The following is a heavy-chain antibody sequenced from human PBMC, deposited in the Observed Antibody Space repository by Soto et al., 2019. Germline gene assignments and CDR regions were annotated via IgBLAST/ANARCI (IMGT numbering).Heavy chain of an antibody. D-gene: IGHD3-10*01. CDR3: TSNTMVKYYYYGMDV. CDR1: GFTFGDYA. V-gene: IGHV3-49*03. Sequence: GGSLRLSCTASGFTFGDYAMSWFRQAPGKGLEWVGFIRSKAYGGTTEYAASVKGRFTISRDDSKSIAYLQMNSLKTEDTAVYYCTSNTMVKYYYYGMDVWGQGTTVTVSS. J-gene: IGHJ6*02. CDR2: IRSKAYGGTT.